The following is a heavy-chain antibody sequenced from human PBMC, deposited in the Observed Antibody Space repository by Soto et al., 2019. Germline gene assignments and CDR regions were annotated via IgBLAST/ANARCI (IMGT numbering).Heavy chain of an antibody. D-gene: IGHD3-16*02. CDR1: GGSISSYY. CDR3: ATVGDPYTPHYYYYGMDV. CDR2: IYTSGST. Sequence: SETLSLTCTVSGGSISSYYWSWIRQPAGKGLEWIGRIYTSGSTNYNPSLKSRVTMSVDTSKNQFSLKLSSVTAADTAVYYCATVGDPYTPHYYYYGMDVWGQGTTVTVSS. J-gene: IGHJ6*02. V-gene: IGHV4-4*07.